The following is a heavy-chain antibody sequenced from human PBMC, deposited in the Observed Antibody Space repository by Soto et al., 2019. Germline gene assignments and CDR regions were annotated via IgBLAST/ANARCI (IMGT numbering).Heavy chain of an antibody. D-gene: IGHD5-18*01. CDR2: ITIRTGNI. CDR1: GFTISGCS. J-gene: IGHJ4*01. V-gene: IGHV3-48*02. Sequence: GGSLRLSYEASGFTISGCSMNWVRQAPGKGLEWLAYITIRTGNIVYADSVRGRFTISADNAENSVFLQMNSLRDEDTAVYFCVRDRDLDRDMVHADLWGQGTLVTVSS. CDR3: VRDRDLDRDMVHADL.